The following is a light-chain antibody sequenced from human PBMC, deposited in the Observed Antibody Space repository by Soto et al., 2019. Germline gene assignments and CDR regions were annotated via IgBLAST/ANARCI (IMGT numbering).Light chain of an antibody. CDR1: QSIIPY. CDR2: AAS. J-gene: IGKJ4*01. V-gene: IGKV1-39*01. CDR3: QQSYITPLT. Sequence: DIQMTQSPSSLSASVGDRVTITCRASQSIIPYLNWYQHNPGKAPSLLIYAASTLESGVPSRFSASGSGTDFTLTISSLQPEDFATYYCQQSYITPLTFGGGTKVDIK.